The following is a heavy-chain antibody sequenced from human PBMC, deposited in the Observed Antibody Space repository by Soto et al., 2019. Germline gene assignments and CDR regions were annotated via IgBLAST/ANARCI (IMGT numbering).Heavy chain of an antibody. CDR1: GGTFSSFA. Sequence: QVKLVQSGAEVKKPGSSVKVSCKASGGTFSSFAISWVRQAPGQGLEWMGGVIPIFGTPKYAQRFQGRVTITADKSTSTADMELSSLRSEDTAVYYCAKAADFYGSGTYYNYFDYWGQGTLVTVSS. CDR2: VIPIFGTP. D-gene: IGHD3-10*01. J-gene: IGHJ4*02. CDR3: AKAADFYGSGTYYNYFDY. V-gene: IGHV1-69*06.